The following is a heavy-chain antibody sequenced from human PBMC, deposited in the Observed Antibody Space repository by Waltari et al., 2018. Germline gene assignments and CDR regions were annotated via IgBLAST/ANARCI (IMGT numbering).Heavy chain of an antibody. Sequence: QVQLQQWGAGLLKPSETLSLTCAVYGGSFSGYYWSWIRQPPGKGLEWIGEITHSGSTNYNPSLKSRVTISVDTSKNQFSLKLSSVTAADTAVYYCARGAGGSYYGQIDYWGQGTLVTVSS. CDR1: GGSFSGYY. CDR3: ARGAGGSYYGQIDY. V-gene: IGHV4-34*01. D-gene: IGHD1-26*01. CDR2: ITHSGST. J-gene: IGHJ4*02.